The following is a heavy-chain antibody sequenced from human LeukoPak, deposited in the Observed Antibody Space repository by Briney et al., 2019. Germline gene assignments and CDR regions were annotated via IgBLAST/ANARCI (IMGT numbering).Heavy chain of an antibody. V-gene: IGHV4-61*02. D-gene: IGHD2-2*01. CDR1: GGSISSGSYY. CDR2: IYTSGST. Sequence: PSETLSLTCTVSGGSISSGSYYWSWIRQPAGKGLKWIGRIYTSGSTNYNPSLKSRVTISVDTSKNQFSLKLSSVTAADTAVYYCAREVVVPAAILYYYYMDVWGKGTTVTVSS. CDR3: AREVVVPAAILYYYYMDV. J-gene: IGHJ6*03.